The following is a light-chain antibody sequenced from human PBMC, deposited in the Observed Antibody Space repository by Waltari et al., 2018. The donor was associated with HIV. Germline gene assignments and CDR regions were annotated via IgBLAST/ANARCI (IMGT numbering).Light chain of an antibody. V-gene: IGKV1-5*03. Sequence: DIQMTQSPSTLSASVGDRVTITCRASQSISSWLAWYQQKAGKAPKVLIYRASSLEGVVASRFSGSGSGTECTLTISSLQPDDYATYYCQQYNSYSITFGQGTRLEIK. CDR3: QQYNSYSIT. J-gene: IGKJ5*01. CDR1: QSISSW. CDR2: RAS.